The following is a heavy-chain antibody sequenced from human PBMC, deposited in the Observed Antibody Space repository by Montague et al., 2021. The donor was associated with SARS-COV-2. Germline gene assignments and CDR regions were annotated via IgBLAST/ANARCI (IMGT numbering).Heavy chain of an antibody. CDR3: ARAWQPQIHEGFGWFDP. D-gene: IGHD3-3*01. CDR2: IHNTGNT. J-gene: IGHJ5*02. Sequence: SETLSLTCTVSRDSVSSGSYYWSWIRQPPGKGLEWIAYIHNTGNTKYNPSLSGRVTISIDTSKNQFSLKMSSVTAAATAVYYCARAWQPQIHEGFGWFDPWGQGTLVTVSS. V-gene: IGHV4-61*01. CDR1: RDSVSSGSYY.